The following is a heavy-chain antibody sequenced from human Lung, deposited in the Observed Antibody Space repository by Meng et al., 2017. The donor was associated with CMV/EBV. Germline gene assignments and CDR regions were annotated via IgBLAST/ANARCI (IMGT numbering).Heavy chain of an antibody. CDR3: ARLSYYDFWSGYYPYYYGMDV. CDR1: GYSFTSYW. Sequence: GGSLRLXCKGSGYSFTSYWIGWVRQMPGKGLEWMGIIYPGDSDTRYSPSFQGQVTISADKSISTAYLQWSSLKASDTAMYYCARLSYYDFWSGYYPYYYGMDVWGQGTTVXVSS. CDR2: IYPGDSDT. J-gene: IGHJ6*02. V-gene: IGHV5-51*01. D-gene: IGHD3-3*01.